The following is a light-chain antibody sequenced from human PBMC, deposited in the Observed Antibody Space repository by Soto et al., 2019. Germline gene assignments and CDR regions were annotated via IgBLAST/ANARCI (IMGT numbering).Light chain of an antibody. V-gene: IGKV3-20*01. J-gene: IGKJ1*01. CDR1: RSVSSSY. CDR3: QQYGSSPWT. CDR2: GAS. Sequence: EIVLTQSPGTLSLSPGERATLSCRASRSVSSSYLAWYQQKPGQAPRLLIYGASSRATGIPDRFSGSGSGTDFTLTISSLDPEDFAVYYCQQYGSSPWTFGQGTKVEIK.